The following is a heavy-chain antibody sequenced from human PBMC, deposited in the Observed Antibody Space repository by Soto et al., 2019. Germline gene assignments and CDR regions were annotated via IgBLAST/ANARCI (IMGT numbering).Heavy chain of an antibody. V-gene: IGHV4-4*07. D-gene: IGHD3-3*01. CDR1: DGSISTHY. CDR2: IDASGST. Sequence: SETLSLTCTVSDGSISTHYCNWIRQPAGKGLEWIGRIDASGSTDYDPSLKSRVTMSVDTSKNQFSLRLSSVTAADTAVYYCARGGHDFWSGPFDYWGQGAQVTVSS. J-gene: IGHJ4*02. CDR3: ARGGHDFWSGPFDY.